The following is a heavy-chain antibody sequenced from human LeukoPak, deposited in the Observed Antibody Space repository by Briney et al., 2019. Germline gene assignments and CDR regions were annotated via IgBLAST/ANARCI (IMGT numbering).Heavy chain of an antibody. J-gene: IGHJ4*02. V-gene: IGHV1-18*01. CDR3: ARDTDDYVWGSYRSPGDFDY. Sequence: GASVKVSCKASGYTFPSYGISWVRQAPGQGLEWMGWISAYKGNTNSAQKHQGRVTITTGTSTSTAYMELRSLRSDDTAVYYCARDTDDYVWGSYRSPGDFDYWGQGTLVTVSS. CDR2: ISAYKGNT. CDR1: GYTFPSYG. D-gene: IGHD3-16*02.